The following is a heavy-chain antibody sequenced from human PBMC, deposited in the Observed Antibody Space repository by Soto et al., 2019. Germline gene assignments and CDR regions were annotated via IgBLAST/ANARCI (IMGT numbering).Heavy chain of an antibody. D-gene: IGHD3-3*01. CDR3: AHSALYYDFWSLTKGYYGMDV. V-gene: IGHV2-5*02. J-gene: IGHJ6*02. CDR2: IYWDDDK. CDR1: GFSLSTSGVG. Sequence: SGPTLVNPTQTLTLTCTFSGFSLSTSGVGVGWIRQPPGKALEWLALIYWDDDKRYSPSLKSRLTITKDTSKNQVVLTMTNMDPVDTATYYCAHSALYYDFWSLTKGYYGMDVWGQGTTVTVSS.